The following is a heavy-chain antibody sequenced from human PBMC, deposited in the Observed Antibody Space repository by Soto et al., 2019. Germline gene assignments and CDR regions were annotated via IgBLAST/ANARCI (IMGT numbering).Heavy chain of an antibody. J-gene: IGHJ4*02. CDR3: RAVAGRGSFDY. CDR1: GFTFDDYT. Sequence: PGGSLRLSCAASGFTFDDYTMHWVRQAPGKGLEWVSLISWDGGSTYYADSVKGRFTISGDNSKNSLNLQMNSLRTEDTALYYCRAVAGRGSFDYWGQGTRVTVSS. V-gene: IGHV3-43*01. CDR2: ISWDGGST. D-gene: IGHD6-19*01.